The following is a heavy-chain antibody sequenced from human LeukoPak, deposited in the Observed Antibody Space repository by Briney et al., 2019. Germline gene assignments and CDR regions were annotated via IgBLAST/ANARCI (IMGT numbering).Heavy chain of an antibody. V-gene: IGHV4-39*07. CDR3: ARVAQCSGGSCYSAFDY. CDR1: GGSISSGDYY. Sequence: PSETLSLTCTVSGGSISSGDYYWSWIRQPPGKGLEWIGEINHSGSTNYNPSLKSRVTISVDTSKNQFSLKLSSVTAADTAVYYCARVAQCSGGSCYSAFDYWGQGTLVTVSS. D-gene: IGHD2-15*01. J-gene: IGHJ4*02. CDR2: INHSGST.